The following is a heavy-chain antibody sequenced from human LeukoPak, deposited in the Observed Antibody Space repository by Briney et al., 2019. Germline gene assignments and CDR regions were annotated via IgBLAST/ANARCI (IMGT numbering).Heavy chain of an antibody. CDR3: ARGQYYSETNGYYLFDY. J-gene: IGHJ4*02. CDR2: ISHVGGT. D-gene: IGHD3-22*01. Sequence: GGSLRLSCAASGFTFSDYAMSWVRQAPEKGLEWVSTISHVGGTYYADSVRGRFTISRDNSKNTLYLQMNSLRAEDTAVYYCARGQYYSETNGYYLFDYWGQGTLVTVSS. CDR1: GFTFSDYA. V-gene: IGHV3-23*01.